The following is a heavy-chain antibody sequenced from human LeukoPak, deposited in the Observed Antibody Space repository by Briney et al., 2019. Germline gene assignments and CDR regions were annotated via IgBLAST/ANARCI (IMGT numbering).Heavy chain of an antibody. CDR2: INPSGGST. Sequence: ASVKVSCKESGYTFTSXXXNWVRQAPGXGXEXMGIINPSGGSTSYAQKFQGRVTMTRDTSTSTVYMELSSLRSEDTAVYYCARDKSSSSDIDYWGQGTLVTVSS. V-gene: IGHV1-46*01. D-gene: IGHD6-6*01. J-gene: IGHJ4*02. CDR1: GYTFTSXX. CDR3: ARDKSSSSDIDY.